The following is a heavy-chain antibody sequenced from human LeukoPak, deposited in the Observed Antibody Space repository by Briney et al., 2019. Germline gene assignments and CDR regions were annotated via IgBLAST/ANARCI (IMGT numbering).Heavy chain of an antibody. CDR1: GGSISSGSYY. J-gene: IGHJ5*02. CDR3: AREDAAAGTYHNWFDP. CDR2: FYTSGST. D-gene: IGHD6-13*01. Sequence: PSETLSLTCTVSGGSISSGSYYWSWIRQPAGKGLEWIGRFYTSGSTNYNPSLKSRVTISVDTSKNQFSLKLNSVTAADTAVYYCAREDAAAGTYHNWFDPWGQGTLVTVSS. V-gene: IGHV4-61*02.